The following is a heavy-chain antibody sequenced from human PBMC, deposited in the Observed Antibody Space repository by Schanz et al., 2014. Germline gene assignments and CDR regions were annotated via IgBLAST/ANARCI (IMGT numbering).Heavy chain of an antibody. CDR3: AKSYDTSGYSGFDY. J-gene: IGHJ4*02. D-gene: IGHD3-22*01. Sequence: QVQLVESGGGVVQPGRSLRLSCAASGFTFSNFAIHWVRQAPGKGLEWVSRTSHDGSFTTFADSVKGRFTISRDNSKNTLYLQMNSLRTEDTAVYFCAKSYDTSGYSGFDYWGQGTLVTVSS. V-gene: IGHV3-30*04. CDR2: TSHDGSFT. CDR1: GFTFSNFA.